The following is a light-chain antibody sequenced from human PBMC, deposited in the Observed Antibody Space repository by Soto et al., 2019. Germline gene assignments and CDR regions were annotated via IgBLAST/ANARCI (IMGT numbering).Light chain of an antibody. CDR2: DAP. CDR3: QQYNSYSPVT. Sequence: DIQMTQSPSTLSASVGDRVTITCRASQSISSWLAWYQQKPGKAPKLLIYDAPSLESGVPSRFSGSGSGTEFTLTISSLQPDDFATYYCQQYNSYSPVTFGQGTKVDIK. CDR1: QSISSW. J-gene: IGKJ1*01. V-gene: IGKV1-5*01.